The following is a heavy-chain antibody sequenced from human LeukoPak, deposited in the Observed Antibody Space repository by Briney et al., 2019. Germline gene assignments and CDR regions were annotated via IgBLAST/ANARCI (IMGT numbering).Heavy chain of an antibody. Sequence: SETLSLTCAVYGGSFSGYYWSWIRQPPGKGLEWIGEINHSGSTNYNPSLKSRVTISVDTSENQFSLKLSSVTAADTAVYYCARGKRRVVSGSAFDIWGQGTMVTVSS. V-gene: IGHV4-34*01. CDR1: GGSFSGYY. J-gene: IGHJ3*02. CDR2: INHSGST. D-gene: IGHD2-15*01. CDR3: ARGKRRVVSGSAFDI.